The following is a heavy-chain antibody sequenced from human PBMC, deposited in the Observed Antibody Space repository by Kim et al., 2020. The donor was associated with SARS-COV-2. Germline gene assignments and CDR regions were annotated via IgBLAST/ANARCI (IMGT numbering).Heavy chain of an antibody. V-gene: IGHV3-23*01. CDR2: ISGSGGST. D-gene: IGHD3-10*01. Sequence: GGSLRLSCAASGFTFSSYAMSWVRQAPGKGLEWVSAISGSGGSTYYADSVKGRFTISRDNSKNTLYLQMNSLRAEDTAVYYCAKATLYYVSGNNFDYWGQGTLVTVSS. CDR1: GFTFSSYA. CDR3: AKATLYYVSGNNFDY. J-gene: IGHJ4*02.